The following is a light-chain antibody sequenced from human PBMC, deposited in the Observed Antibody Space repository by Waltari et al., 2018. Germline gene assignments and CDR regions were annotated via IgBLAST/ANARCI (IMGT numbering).Light chain of an antibody. CDR3: QAWDSDIVV. J-gene: IGLJ2*01. CDR1: RLGDTY. V-gene: IGLV3-1*01. Sequence: SYDLSQPPSVSLSPGQTAPITCSGVRLGDTYVGWYQQKAGQSPVLVIYQDDKRPSGISARFSASNSGNTATLTIRETQASDEADYYCQAWDSDIVVFGGGTKLTVL. CDR2: QDD.